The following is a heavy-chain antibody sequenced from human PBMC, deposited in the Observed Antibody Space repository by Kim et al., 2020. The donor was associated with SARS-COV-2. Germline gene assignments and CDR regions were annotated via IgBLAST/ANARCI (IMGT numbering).Heavy chain of an antibody. J-gene: IGHJ6*02. Sequence: ASVKVSCKASGYTFTSYDINWVRQATRQGLEWMGWMNPNRGNTGYAQKFQGRVTMTRNTSISTAYMELSSLRSEDTAVYYCARLRITMVRGVINSVDYYYGMDVWGQGTTVTVSS. CDR3: ARLRITMVRGVINSVDYYYGMDV. CDR1: GYTFTSYD. D-gene: IGHD3-10*01. CDR2: MNPNRGNT. V-gene: IGHV1-8*01.